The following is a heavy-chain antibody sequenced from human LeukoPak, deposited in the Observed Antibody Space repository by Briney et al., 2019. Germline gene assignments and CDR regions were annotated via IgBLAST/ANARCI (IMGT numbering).Heavy chain of an antibody. CDR3: GRGGLYGDHWYFDL. Sequence: SETLSLTCSVSGGSISSSYWSWIRQPPGEGLEWIGDMYYSGSTNYKPSLKSRVTISADTSKNHVSLKMISVTAADTAFYYWGRGGLYGDHWYFDLWGRGTLFTVSS. CDR2: MYYSGST. J-gene: IGHJ2*01. CDR1: GGSISSSY. D-gene: IGHD4-17*01. V-gene: IGHV4-59*01.